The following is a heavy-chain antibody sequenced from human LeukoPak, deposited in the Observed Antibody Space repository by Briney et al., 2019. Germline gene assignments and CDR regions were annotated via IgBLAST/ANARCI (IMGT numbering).Heavy chain of an antibody. J-gene: IGHJ5*02. Sequence: ASVKVSCKASGYSFTSYGISWVRQAPGQGLEWMGWISAYNGNTNYAQKLQGRVTMTTDTSTSTAYMELRSLRSDDTAVYYCAREPTALWFGELSSWFDPWGQGTLVTVSS. CDR2: ISAYNGNT. CDR1: GYSFTSYG. CDR3: AREPTALWFGELSSWFDP. D-gene: IGHD3-10*01. V-gene: IGHV1-18*01.